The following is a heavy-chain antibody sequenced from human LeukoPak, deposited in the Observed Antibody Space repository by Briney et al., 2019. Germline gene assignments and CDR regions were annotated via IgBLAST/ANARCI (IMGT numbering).Heavy chain of an antibody. CDR2: ISGSGGST. CDR3: ARAQWPPGWFDP. V-gene: IGHV3-23*01. D-gene: IGHD2-8*01. Sequence: GGSLRLSCAASGFTFSSYAMSWVRQAPGKGLEWVSAISGSGGSTYYADSVKGRFTISRDNSKNTLYLQMNSLRAEDTAVYYCARAQWPPGWFDPWGQGTLVTVSS. J-gene: IGHJ5*02. CDR1: GFTFSSYA.